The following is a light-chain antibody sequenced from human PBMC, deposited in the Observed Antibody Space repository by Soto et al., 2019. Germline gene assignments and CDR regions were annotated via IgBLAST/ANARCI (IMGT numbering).Light chain of an antibody. CDR1: SNDVGAYNY. J-gene: IGLJ3*02. V-gene: IGLV2-14*01. CDR3: NLYTIASTWV. Sequence: QSALTQPASVSGSPGQSITISCTGTSNDVGAYNYVSWYQQHPGKAPKLMISEVSNRPSGISNRFSGSKSGNTASLTISGLQAEDEADYYCNLYTIASTWVFGGGTKLTVL. CDR2: EVS.